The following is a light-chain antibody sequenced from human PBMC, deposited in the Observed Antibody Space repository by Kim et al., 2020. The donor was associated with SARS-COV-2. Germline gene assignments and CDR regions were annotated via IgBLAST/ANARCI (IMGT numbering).Light chain of an antibody. CDR2: DVT. V-gene: IGLV2-11*01. CDR1: SSDVGAYNY. J-gene: IGLJ3*02. CDR3: CSNAGRYSWV. Sequence: GQSVTISCTATSSDVGAYNYVSWYQQHPGKAPKLLFFDVTRRPSGVPDRFSGSKSGNTASLTISGLQAEDETDYYCCSNAGRYSWVFGGGTQLTVL.